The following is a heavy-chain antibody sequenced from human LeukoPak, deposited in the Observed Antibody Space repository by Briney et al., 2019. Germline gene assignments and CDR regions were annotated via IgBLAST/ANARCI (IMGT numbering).Heavy chain of an antibody. J-gene: IGHJ4*02. CDR1: GFTFRNYW. Sequence: PGGSLRLSCAASGFTFRNYWMSWLRQAPGKGLEWVINIKPDGGEIYSVDSVKGRFSISRDNAKNSLYLQMNSVRAEDTAVYFCARDLSGPSFYWGQGTPVTVSS. CDR2: IKPDGGEI. CDR3: ARDLSGPSFY. V-gene: IGHV3-7*01. D-gene: IGHD2-15*01.